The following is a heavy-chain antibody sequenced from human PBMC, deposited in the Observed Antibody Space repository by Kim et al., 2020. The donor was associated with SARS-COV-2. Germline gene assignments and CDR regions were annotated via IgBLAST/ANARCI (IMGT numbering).Heavy chain of an antibody. CDR3: AHSGSTEAVADAFDI. J-gene: IGHJ3*02. V-gene: IGHV2-5*01. D-gene: IGHD6-19*01. Sequence: PSLKSRLTITKDTSKNQVVLTMTNMDPVDTATYYCAHSGSTEAVADAFDIWGQGTMVTVSS.